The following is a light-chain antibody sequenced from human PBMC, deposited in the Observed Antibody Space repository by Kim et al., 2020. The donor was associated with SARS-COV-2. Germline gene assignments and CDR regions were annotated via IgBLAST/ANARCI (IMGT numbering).Light chain of an antibody. CDR3: QAWDSSTVV. Sequence: VSPGQTASITCSGDKLGYKYACWYQQKPGQSPVLVIYQDSKRPSGIPERFSGSNSGNTATLTISGTQAMDEADYYCQAWDSSTVVFGGGTKLTVL. J-gene: IGLJ2*01. CDR1: KLGYKY. V-gene: IGLV3-1*01. CDR2: QDS.